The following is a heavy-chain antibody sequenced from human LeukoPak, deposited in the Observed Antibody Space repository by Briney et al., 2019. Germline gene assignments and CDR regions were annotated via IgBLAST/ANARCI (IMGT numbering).Heavy chain of an antibody. CDR3: AKYSGYENPDY. Sequence: SETLSLTCTVSGGSISSYYWSWIRQPPGKGLEWIGYIYYSGSTNYNPSLESRVTISVDTSKNQFSLRLSSVTAADTAIYYCAKYSGYENPDYWGQGTLVTVSS. D-gene: IGHD5-12*01. CDR1: GGSISSYY. CDR2: IYYSGST. V-gene: IGHV4-59*08. J-gene: IGHJ4*02.